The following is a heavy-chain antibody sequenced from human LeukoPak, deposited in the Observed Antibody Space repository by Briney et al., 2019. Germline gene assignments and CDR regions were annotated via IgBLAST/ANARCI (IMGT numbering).Heavy chain of an antibody. CDR2: ISYDGSNK. J-gene: IGHJ4*02. D-gene: IGHD5-24*01. Sequence: GGSLRLSCAASGFTFSSYAMHWVRQAPGKGLEWVAVISYDGSNKYYADSVKGRFTISRDNSKNTLYLQMNSLRAEDTAVYYCARHLPVKMATNSAYFDDWGQGTLVTVST. CDR1: GFTFSSYA. CDR3: ARHLPVKMATNSAYFDD. V-gene: IGHV3-30-3*01.